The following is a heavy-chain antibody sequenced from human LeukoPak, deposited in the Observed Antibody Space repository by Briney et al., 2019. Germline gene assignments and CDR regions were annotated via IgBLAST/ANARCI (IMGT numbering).Heavy chain of an antibody. D-gene: IGHD4-23*01. Sequence: GGSLRLSCAASGFTLTNNAMSWVRQAPGKGLEWVSVISGNDGSTYYAHSVKGRFTISRDNSRNTLYLQMNSLRAEDTAIYNCANTAGGSIYGCIEYWGQGILVTVSS. CDR1: GFTLTNNA. CDR3: ANTAGGSIYGCIEY. V-gene: IGHV3-23*01. J-gene: IGHJ4*02. CDR2: ISGNDGST.